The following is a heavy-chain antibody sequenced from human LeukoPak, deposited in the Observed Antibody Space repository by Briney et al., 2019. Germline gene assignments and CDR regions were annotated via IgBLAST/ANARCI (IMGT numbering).Heavy chain of an antibody. D-gene: IGHD3-22*01. V-gene: IGHV3-23*01. CDR3: AKLGMIVVVITGVSY. CDR2: ISGSGGST. CDR1: GFTFNNYV. Sequence: GGSLRLSCAASGFTFNNYVMSWVRQAPGKGLEWVSSISGSGGSTYYADSVKGRFTISRDNSKNTLYLQMNSLRAEDTDVYYCAKLGMIVVVITGVSYWGQGTLVTVSS. J-gene: IGHJ4*02.